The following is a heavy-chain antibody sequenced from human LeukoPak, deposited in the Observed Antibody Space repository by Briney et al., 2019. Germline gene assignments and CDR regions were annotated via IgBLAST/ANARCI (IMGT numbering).Heavy chain of an antibody. V-gene: IGHV4-4*07. D-gene: IGHD1-26*01. CDR1: GGSISDYY. CDR2: IYASGST. CDR3: ARSYLSGTYYDWFDP. J-gene: IGHJ5*02. Sequence: SESLSLTCTVSGGSISDYYWNWIRQPAGKGLEWIGRIYASGSTNYNPSLRSRVTISVAKSKNQFSLKLTSATAADTAVYYCARSYLSGTYYDWFDPWGQGTLVTVSS.